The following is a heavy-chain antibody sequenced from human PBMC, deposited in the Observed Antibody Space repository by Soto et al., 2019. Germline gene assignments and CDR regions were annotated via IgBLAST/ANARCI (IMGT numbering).Heavy chain of an antibody. Sequence: EVQLVESGGGLVKPGGSLRLSCAASGFTFSTYSMSWVRQAPGKGLEWVSSISFSSSSIFYADSVKGRFTISRVNAKNSLYLQMTSLRAEDTAVYYCATQGVVRGVAGSWGQGTLVTVSS. J-gene: IGHJ5*02. D-gene: IGHD3-10*01. CDR3: ATQGVVRGVAGS. CDR2: ISFSSSSI. V-gene: IGHV3-21*01. CDR1: GFTFSTYS.